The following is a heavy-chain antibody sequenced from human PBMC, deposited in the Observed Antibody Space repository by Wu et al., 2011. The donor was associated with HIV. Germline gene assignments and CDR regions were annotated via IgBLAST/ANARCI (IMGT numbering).Heavy chain of an antibody. Sequence: VQLVQSGAEVKKPGSSVKVSCKASGGTFSSYAISWVRQAPGQGLEWMGRIIPIFGTANYAQKFQGRVTITADESTSTAYMELSSLRSEDTAVYYCARATGTTSPYYYFYMDVWGKGTTGHRLL. CDR3: ARATGTTSPYYYFYMDV. CDR2: IIPIFGTA. D-gene: IGHD1-1*01. V-gene: IGHV1-69*15. CDR1: GGTFSSYA. J-gene: IGHJ6*03.